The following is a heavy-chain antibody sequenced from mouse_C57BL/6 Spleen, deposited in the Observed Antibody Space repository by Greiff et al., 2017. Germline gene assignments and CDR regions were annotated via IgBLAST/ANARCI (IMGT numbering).Heavy chain of an antibody. J-gene: IGHJ2*01. CDR2: IDPEDGDT. Sequence: VQLQQSGAELVRPGASVELSCTASGFNIKDYYMHWVKQRPEQGLEWIGRIDPEDGDTEYAPKFQGKATMTADTSSNTAYLQLSSLTSEDTAVYYCTRGNYGVYFDYWGQGTTLTVSS. CDR3: TRGNYGVYFDY. D-gene: IGHD2-1*01. V-gene: IGHV14-1*01. CDR1: GFNIKDYY.